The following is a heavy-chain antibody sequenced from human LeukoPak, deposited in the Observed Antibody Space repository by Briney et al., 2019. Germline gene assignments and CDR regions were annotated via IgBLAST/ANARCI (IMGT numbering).Heavy chain of an antibody. J-gene: IGHJ4*02. CDR1: GGSISSGGYY. Sequence: SETLSLTCTVSGGSISSGGYYWSWIRQPPGKGLEWIGYIYHSGSTYYNPSLKSRVTISVDRSKNQFSLKLSSVTAADTAVYYCARVSEYSRTFDYWGQGTLVTVSS. CDR3: ARVSEYSRTFDY. CDR2: IYHSGST. D-gene: IGHD6-6*01. V-gene: IGHV4-30-2*01.